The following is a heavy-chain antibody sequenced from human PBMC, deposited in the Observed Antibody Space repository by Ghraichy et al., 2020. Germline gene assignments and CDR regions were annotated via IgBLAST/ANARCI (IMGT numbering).Heavy chain of an antibody. CDR2: INPNSGGT. CDR3: ARVGSSPFLEWHPPDY. J-gene: IGHJ4*02. CDR1: GYTFTGYY. V-gene: IGHV1-2*02. D-gene: IGHD3-3*02. Sequence: ASVKVSCKASGYTFTGYYMHWVRQAPGQGLEWMGWINPNSGGTNYAQKFQGRVTMTRDTSISTAYMELSRLRSDDTAVYYCARVGSSPFLEWHPPDYWGQGTLVTVSS.